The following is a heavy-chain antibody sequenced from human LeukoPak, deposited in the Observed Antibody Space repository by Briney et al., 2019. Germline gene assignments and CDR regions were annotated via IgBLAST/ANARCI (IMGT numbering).Heavy chain of an antibody. V-gene: IGHV4-61*02. D-gene: IGHD5-24*01. CDR2: IYISGST. J-gene: IGHJ4*02. CDR3: ARHEEMATIDY. Sequence: SQTLSLTCTVSGGSISSGSYYWSWIRQPAGKGLEWIGRIYISGSTKYNPSLKSRVTMSVDTSKNQFSLKLSSVTAADTAVYYCARHEEMATIDYWGQGTLVTVSS. CDR1: GGSISSGSYY.